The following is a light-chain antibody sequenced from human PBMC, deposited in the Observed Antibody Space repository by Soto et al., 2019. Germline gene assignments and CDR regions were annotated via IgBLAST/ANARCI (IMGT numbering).Light chain of an antibody. V-gene: IGLV2-18*02. CDR2: EVS. CDR1: SSDIGYYNR. CDR3: SSYSRSTTSVV. J-gene: IGLJ2*01. Sequence: QSALTQPPSVSGSPGQSVTISCTGTSSDIGYYNRVSWYQQPPDTAPKLILYEVSNRTSGVPDRFSGSKSGNTAALTISGLQAEDEAVFFCSSYSRSTTSVVFGGGTKSPS.